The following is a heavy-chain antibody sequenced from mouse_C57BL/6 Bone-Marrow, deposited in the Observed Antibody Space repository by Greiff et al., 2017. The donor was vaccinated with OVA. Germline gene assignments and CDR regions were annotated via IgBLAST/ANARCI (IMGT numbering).Heavy chain of an antibody. D-gene: IGHD2-10*02. CDR2: LDPENGDT. J-gene: IGHJ3*01. CDR1: GFNIKDDY. V-gene: IGHV14-4*01. CDR3: TRYGPFAY. Sequence: VQLKESGAELVRPGASVKLSCTASGFNIKDDYMHWVKQRPEQGLEWIGWLDPENGDTEYASKFQGKATITADTSSNTAYLQLSSLTSEDTAVYYCTRYGPFAYWGQGTLVTVSA.